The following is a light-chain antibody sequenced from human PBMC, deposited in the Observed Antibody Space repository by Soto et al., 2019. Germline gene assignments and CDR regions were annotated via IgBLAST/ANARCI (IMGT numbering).Light chain of an antibody. CDR2: SNN. CDR1: SSNIGSNS. CDR3: AVWDDSLSGLV. Sequence: QSVLTQPPSASGTPGQRVTISCSGGSSNIGSNSVNWYQQLPRTAPKFLIYSNNQRPSGVPDRFSGSKSGTSASLAISGLQSEDEADYYCAVWDDSLSGLVFGGGTKVTVL. V-gene: IGLV1-44*01. J-gene: IGLJ2*01.